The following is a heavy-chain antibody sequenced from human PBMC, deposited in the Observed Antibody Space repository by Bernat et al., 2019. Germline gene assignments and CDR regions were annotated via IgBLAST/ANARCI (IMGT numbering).Heavy chain of an antibody. CDR2: IIPIFGTA. V-gene: IGHV1-69*01. J-gene: IGHJ5*02. Sequence: QVQLVQSGAEVKKPGSSVKVSCKASGGTFSSYAISWVRQAPGQGLEWMGGIIPIFGTANYAQKFQGRVTITADESTSTAYMELSSLRSEDTAVYYCARIGASGYYQVPWFDPWGQGTLVTVSS. CDR3: ARIGASGYYQVPWFDP. CDR1: GGTFSSYA. D-gene: IGHD3-22*01.